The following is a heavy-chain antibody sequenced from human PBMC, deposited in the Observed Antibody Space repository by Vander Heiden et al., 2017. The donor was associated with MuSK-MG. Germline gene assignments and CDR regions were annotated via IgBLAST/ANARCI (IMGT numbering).Heavy chain of an antibody. Sequence: HITLKESGPTLVKPTQTLTLTCTSSGFSLSTSGVGVGWIRQPPGKALGWLALIYWDDDKRYSPSLKSRLTITKDASKSQVVLTMTNMDPVDTATYYCAHRRAYGSGSYYNVRWFDPWGQGTLVTVSS. V-gene: IGHV2-5*02. D-gene: IGHD3-10*01. CDR1: GFSLSTSGVG. J-gene: IGHJ5*02. CDR3: AHRRAYGSGSYYNVRWFDP. CDR2: IYWDDDK.